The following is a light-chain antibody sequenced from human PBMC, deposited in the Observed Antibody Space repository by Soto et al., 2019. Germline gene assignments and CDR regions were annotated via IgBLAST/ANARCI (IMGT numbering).Light chain of an antibody. Sequence: EIVLTQSPGTLSLSPGERATLSCRASQTVSSARLAWFQQKPGQAPRLLIYGASSRAPGIPDRFSGSGSETDFTLTISSLQAEDVAVYYCQQYYSTPLTFGGGTKVEIK. CDR1: QTVSSAR. CDR2: GAS. V-gene: IGKV3-20*01. J-gene: IGKJ4*01. CDR3: QQYYSTPLT.